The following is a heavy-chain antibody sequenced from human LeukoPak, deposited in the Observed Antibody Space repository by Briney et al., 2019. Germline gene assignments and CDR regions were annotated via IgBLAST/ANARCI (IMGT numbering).Heavy chain of an antibody. CDR1: GYTFTSYG. CDR2: IIPILGIA. Sequence: RASVKVSCKASGYTFTSYGISWVRQAPGQGLEWMGRIIPILGIANYAQKFQGRVTISADKSTSTTYMELTSLKSEDTAVYYCARDRAFYNWNEICFDYWGQGTLVTVSS. D-gene: IGHD1-20*01. V-gene: IGHV1-69*04. J-gene: IGHJ4*02. CDR3: ARDRAFYNWNEICFDY.